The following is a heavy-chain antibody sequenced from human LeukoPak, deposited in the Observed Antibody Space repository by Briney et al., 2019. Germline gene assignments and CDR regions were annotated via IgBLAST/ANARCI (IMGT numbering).Heavy chain of an antibody. D-gene: IGHD2-15*01. CDR1: GFTFSSYG. V-gene: IGHV3-30*18. J-gene: IGHJ4*02. CDR2: ISYDGSNK. Sequence: PGRPLRLSCAASGFTFSSYGMHWVRQAPGKGLEWVAVISYDGSNKYYADSVKGRFTISRDNSKNTLYLQVNSLRAEDTAVYYCAKGALYCSGGSCYFDYWGQGTLVTVSS. CDR3: AKGALYCSGGSCYFDY.